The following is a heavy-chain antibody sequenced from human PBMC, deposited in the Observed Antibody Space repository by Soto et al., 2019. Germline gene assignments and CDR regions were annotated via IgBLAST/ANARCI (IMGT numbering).Heavy chain of an antibody. CDR2: ISGYNGNT. V-gene: IGHV1-18*01. CDR1: GYTFINYG. CDR3: ARDEVPAANWLDP. J-gene: IGHJ5*02. Sequence: QVQLVQSGAEVKKPGASVKVSCKASGYTFINYGVTWVRQAPGQGLEWMGWISGYNGNTKYAQKFQGRVTMTTDTSTTTAYMELRSLRSDDTAVYYCARDEVPAANWLDPWGQGTLVTVSS. D-gene: IGHD2-2*01.